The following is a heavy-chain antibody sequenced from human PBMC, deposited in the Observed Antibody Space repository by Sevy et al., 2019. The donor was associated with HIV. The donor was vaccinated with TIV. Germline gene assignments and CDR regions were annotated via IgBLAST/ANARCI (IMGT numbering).Heavy chain of an antibody. CDR3: ARGGSIAAAGNAEYFQH. D-gene: IGHD6-13*01. CDR1: GFTFSSYA. Sequence: GGSLRLSCAASGFTFSSYAMHWVRQAPGKGLEWVAVISYDGSNKYYADSVKGRFTISRDNSKNTLYLQMNSLRAEDTAVYYCARGGSIAAAGNAEYFQHWGQGTLVTVSS. J-gene: IGHJ1*01. V-gene: IGHV3-30-3*01. CDR2: ISYDGSNK.